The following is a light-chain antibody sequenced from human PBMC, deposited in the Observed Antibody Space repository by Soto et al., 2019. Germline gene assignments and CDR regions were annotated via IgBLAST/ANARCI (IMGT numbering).Light chain of an antibody. CDR2: GAS. V-gene: IGKV1-27*01. Sequence: DIQMTQSPSFLSASVGDSVTITCRASQGISDHLAWYQQRPGKVPNLLIYGASTLQSGVPSRFSGRGSGTDFTLTLSALQPEDVATYYCENYNSAPFTFGPGTKVDLQ. J-gene: IGKJ3*01. CDR3: ENYNSAPFT. CDR1: QGISDH.